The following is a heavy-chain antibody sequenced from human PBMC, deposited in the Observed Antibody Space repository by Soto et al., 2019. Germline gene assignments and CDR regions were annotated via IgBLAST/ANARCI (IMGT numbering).Heavy chain of an antibody. Sequence: SVKVSCKASGGTFSSYAISWVRQAPGQGLEWMGGIIPIFGTANYAQKFQGRVTMTRNTSISTAYMELSSLRSEDKAVYYCARVLRLGDFDYWGQGTLVTVSS. J-gene: IGHJ4*02. D-gene: IGHD3-22*01. CDR1: GGTFSSYA. V-gene: IGHV1-69*05. CDR3: ARVLRLGDFDY. CDR2: IIPIFGTA.